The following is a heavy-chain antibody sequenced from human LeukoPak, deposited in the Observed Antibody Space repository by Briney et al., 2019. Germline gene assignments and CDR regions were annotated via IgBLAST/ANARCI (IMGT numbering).Heavy chain of an antibody. CDR3: SRFYSSGWASGAFDI. V-gene: IGHV3-49*04. CDR1: GFTFSDYA. Sequence: PGGSLRLSCTTSGFTFSDYAASWVRQAPGKGLAWIGFIRNKANGGTTEYAASVKGRFTISRDDSKTIAHLQMSSLKTEDTAVYYCSRFYSSGWASGAFDIWGQGTMVTVSS. J-gene: IGHJ3*02. CDR2: IRNKANGGTT. D-gene: IGHD3-22*01.